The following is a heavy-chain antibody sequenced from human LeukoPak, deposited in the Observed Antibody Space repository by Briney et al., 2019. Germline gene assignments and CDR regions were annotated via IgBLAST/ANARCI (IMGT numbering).Heavy chain of an antibody. D-gene: IGHD3-3*01. J-gene: IGHJ4*02. Sequence: GGSLRHSCAASGFTVSSNYMSWVRQAPGKGLEWVSVIYSGGSTYYADSVKGRFTISRDNSKNTLYLQVNSLRAEDTAVYYCASGSTISGWNYWGQGTLVTVSS. CDR2: IYSGGST. CDR1: GFTVSSNY. V-gene: IGHV3-66*01. CDR3: ASGSTISGWNY.